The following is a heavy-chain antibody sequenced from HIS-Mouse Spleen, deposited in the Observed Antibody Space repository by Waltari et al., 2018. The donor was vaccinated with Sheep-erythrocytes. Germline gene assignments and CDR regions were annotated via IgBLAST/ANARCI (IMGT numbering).Heavy chain of an antibody. J-gene: IGHJ4*02. Sequence: EVQLVESGGGLIQPGGSLRLSCAASGFTVSSNYMSWVRQAPGKGGGAFSIIVSDGRTTYATPVQGRFTISRDNSKNPLYLQMTSRRAEDTAVYYCARDRGSSGWYHYWGQGTLVTVSS. V-gene: IGHV3-53*01. D-gene: IGHD6-19*01. CDR1: GFTVSSNY. CDR3: ARDRGSSGWYHY. CDR2: IVSDGRT.